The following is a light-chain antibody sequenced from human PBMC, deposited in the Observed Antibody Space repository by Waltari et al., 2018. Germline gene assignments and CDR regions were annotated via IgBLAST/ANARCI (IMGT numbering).Light chain of an antibody. CDR2: HAS. Sequence: DIQMTQSPSTLSASVGDRVTFTCRASESIGTSLAWYQQKSGKAPKLLIYHASTLEGGVPSRFSGSGSGTDFTLNISSLQPDDFATYFCQQYYTYSLWAFGQGTKVETK. J-gene: IGKJ1*01. CDR3: QQYYTYSLWA. V-gene: IGKV1-5*01. CDR1: ESIGTS.